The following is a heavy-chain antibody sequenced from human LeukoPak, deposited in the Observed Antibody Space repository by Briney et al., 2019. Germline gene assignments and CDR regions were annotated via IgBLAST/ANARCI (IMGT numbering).Heavy chain of an antibody. V-gene: IGHV3-23*01. Sequence: GGPLRLSCAASGFTFSSYAVSWVRQAPGEGLEWVSAISGSGGGTYYADSVKGRFTISRDNSKNTLYLQMNSLSTEDTAVYYCAKTTTGYSSGRYPGWPVDYWGQGTLVTVSS. CDR2: ISGSGGGT. CDR3: AKTTTGYSSGRYPGWPVDY. CDR1: GFTFSSYA. J-gene: IGHJ4*02. D-gene: IGHD6-19*01.